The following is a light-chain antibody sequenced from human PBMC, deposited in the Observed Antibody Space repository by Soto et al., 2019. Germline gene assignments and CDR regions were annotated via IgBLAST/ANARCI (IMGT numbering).Light chain of an antibody. V-gene: IGKV1-5*03. Sequence: DIQMTQSPSTLSASVGDRVTITCRASQGISGWLAWYQQKTGKAPRLLIYKASSLESGVPSRFSGSGFGTEFTHAISSLQPDDSGTYYCQQYDTYFRTFGQGSKLEIK. CDR1: QGISGW. CDR2: KAS. J-gene: IGKJ2*01. CDR3: QQYDTYFRT.